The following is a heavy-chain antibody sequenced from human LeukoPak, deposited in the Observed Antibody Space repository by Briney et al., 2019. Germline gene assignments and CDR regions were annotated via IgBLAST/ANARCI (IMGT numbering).Heavy chain of an antibody. J-gene: IGHJ4*02. D-gene: IGHD2/OR15-2a*01. Sequence: ASVKVSCKASGYTFTNYNIIWVRQAPGQGLEWMGWISSHNGNTNYAQKVQGRVTMTTDTSTSTAYMELGSLRSDDTAVYYCARDVFGVIAGVQLDYWGQGTLVTVSS. CDR1: GYTFTNYN. V-gene: IGHV1-18*01. CDR3: ARDVFGVIAGVQLDY. CDR2: ISSHNGNT.